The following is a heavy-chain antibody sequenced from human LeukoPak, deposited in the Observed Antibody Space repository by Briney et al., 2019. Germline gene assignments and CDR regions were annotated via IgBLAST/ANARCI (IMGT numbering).Heavy chain of an antibody. V-gene: IGHV4-30-2*01. J-gene: IGHJ4*02. Sequence: TSETLSLTCAVSGGSISSGGYSWSWIRQPPGKGLEWIGYIYHSGSTYYNPSLKSRVTISVDRSKNQFSLKLSSVTAADTAVYYCARAQEDYDILFDYWGQGTLVTVSS. CDR3: ARAQEDYDILFDY. D-gene: IGHD3-9*01. CDR2: IYHSGST. CDR1: GGSISSGGYS.